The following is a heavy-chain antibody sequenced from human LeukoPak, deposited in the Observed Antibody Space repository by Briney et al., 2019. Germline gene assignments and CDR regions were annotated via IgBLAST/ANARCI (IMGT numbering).Heavy chain of an antibody. Sequence: SETLSLTCAVSGGSISGCNWWSWVRQPPGKGLEWIGEIHHSGSTNYNPSLKSRVTISVDKSRNQFSLKLSSVTAADTAVYYCARDLGYYGSRTKLRPQNWFDPWGQGTLVTVSS. CDR1: GGSISGCNW. CDR3: ARDLGYYGSRTKLRPQNWFDP. V-gene: IGHV4-4*02. J-gene: IGHJ5*02. D-gene: IGHD3-10*01. CDR2: IHHSGST.